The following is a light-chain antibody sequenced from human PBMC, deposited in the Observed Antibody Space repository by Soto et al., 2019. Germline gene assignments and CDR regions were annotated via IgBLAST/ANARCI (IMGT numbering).Light chain of an antibody. CDR2: AYS. Sequence: QSVLTQPPSVSGALGQRVTISCTGSSSNIGAGYDVHWYQQLPGTAPKFLIYAYSNRPSGVPDRFSGSKSGTSASLTITGLQAEDEADYYCQSYDSTLRGWVFGGGTKVTVL. CDR1: SSNIGAGYD. CDR3: QSYDSTLRGWV. J-gene: IGLJ3*02. V-gene: IGLV1-40*01.